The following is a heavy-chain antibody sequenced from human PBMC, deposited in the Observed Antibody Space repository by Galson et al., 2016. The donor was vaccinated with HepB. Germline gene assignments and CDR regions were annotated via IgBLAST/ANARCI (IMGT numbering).Heavy chain of an antibody. Sequence: SLRLSCAASGFTFSHFWMSWVRQAPGKGLEWVADIKADGRDNSYVDSVKGRFTIARDNTKNSLYLQMNSRRAEDTAVYYCVRDDYLDVWGQGTMVIVSS. CDR3: VRDDYLDV. J-gene: IGHJ3*01. D-gene: IGHD4-11*01. CDR2: IKADGRDN. V-gene: IGHV3-7*01. CDR1: GFTFSHFW.